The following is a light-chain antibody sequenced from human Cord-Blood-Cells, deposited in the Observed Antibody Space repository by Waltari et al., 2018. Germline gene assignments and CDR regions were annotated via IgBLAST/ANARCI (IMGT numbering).Light chain of an antibody. CDR3: SSYTSSSTLWV. CDR1: SSAVGGYHY. J-gene: IGLJ3*02. V-gene: IGLV2-14*03. CDR2: DVS. Sequence: QSALPHPAYVSGSPGQSITISCTGTSSAVGGYHYVSWYQQHPGKAPKPMIYDVSNRPSGVSNRFSGSKSGNTAALTISGLQAEDEADYYCSSYTSSSTLWVFGGGTKLTVL.